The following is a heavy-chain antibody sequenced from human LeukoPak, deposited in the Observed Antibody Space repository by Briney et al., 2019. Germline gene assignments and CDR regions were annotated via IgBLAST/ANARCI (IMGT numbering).Heavy chain of an antibody. J-gene: IGHJ3*02. CDR3: AKEIRDRGPFDI. CDR2: ISGSGSNT. V-gene: IGHV3-23*01. D-gene: IGHD3-10*01. Sequence: GGSLRLSCAASGITFSSYGMSWVRLAPGKGLEWDSAISGSGSNTYYADSVKGRFTISRDNSKNKLYLQMNSLRAEDTAVYYCAKEIRDRGPFDIWGQGTMVTVSS. CDR1: GITFSSYG.